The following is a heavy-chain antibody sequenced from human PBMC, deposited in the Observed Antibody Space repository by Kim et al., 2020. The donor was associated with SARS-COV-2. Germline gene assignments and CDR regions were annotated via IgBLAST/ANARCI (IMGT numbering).Heavy chain of an antibody. J-gene: IGHJ5*02. CDR1: GFTFSSSW. CDR3: GRIDYHDDR. CDR2: IDGDGSTI. Sequence: GGSLRLSCAASGFTFSSSWIHWVRQTPGKGLVWVSRIDGDGSTINLADSMRGRFTVSRDNAKSTAYLQMNSLSAEDTAIYYCGRIDYHDDRWGQGTLVTVSS. V-gene: IGHV3-74*01. D-gene: IGHD3-16*01.